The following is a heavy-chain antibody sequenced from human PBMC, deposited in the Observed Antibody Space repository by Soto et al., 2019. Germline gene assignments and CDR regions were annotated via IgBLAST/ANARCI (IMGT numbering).Heavy chain of an antibody. Sequence: QVQLVQSGAEVKKPGTSVKVSCKASGGTFGSYAISWVRQAPGQGLEWMGGIIPIPGTANYAQKFQGRVTIAAEESTSTACMELSSLRSADTAVYYCARSQGSSTSLEIYYYYYYGMDVWGQGTTVTVSS. V-gene: IGHV1-69*01. CDR2: IIPIPGTA. D-gene: IGHD2-2*01. CDR3: ARSQGSSTSLEIYYYYYYGMDV. CDR1: GGTFGSYA. J-gene: IGHJ6*02.